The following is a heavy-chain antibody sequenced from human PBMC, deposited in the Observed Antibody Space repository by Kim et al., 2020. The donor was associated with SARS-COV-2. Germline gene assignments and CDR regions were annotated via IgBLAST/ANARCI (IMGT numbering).Heavy chain of an antibody. CDR1: GYTFTSYA. J-gene: IGHJ4*02. Sequence: ASVKVSCKASGYTFTSYAMHWVRQAPRQRLEWMGWINAGNGNTKYSQKLQGRVTITRDTSASTAYMELSSLRSEDTAVYYCAREHSGSYLLDYWGQGTLVTVSS. D-gene: IGHD1-26*01. CDR2: INAGNGNT. CDR3: AREHSGSYLLDY. V-gene: IGHV1-3*01.